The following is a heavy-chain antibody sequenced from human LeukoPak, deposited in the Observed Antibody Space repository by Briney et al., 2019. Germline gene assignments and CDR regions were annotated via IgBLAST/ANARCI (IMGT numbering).Heavy chain of an antibody. CDR3: ATTLYSSSCLSAYYYYYYMDV. CDR1: GFTFSSYE. V-gene: IGHV3-48*03. CDR2: ISSSDSNI. J-gene: IGHJ6*03. Sequence: GGSLRLYCAASGFTFSSYEMNWVGQAPGKGLEGVSCISSSDSNIYYADSVKGRFTISRDNAKNSLYLQMNSPRAEDTAVYYCATTLYSSSCLSAYYYYYYMDVWGKGTTVTVSS. D-gene: IGHD6-13*01.